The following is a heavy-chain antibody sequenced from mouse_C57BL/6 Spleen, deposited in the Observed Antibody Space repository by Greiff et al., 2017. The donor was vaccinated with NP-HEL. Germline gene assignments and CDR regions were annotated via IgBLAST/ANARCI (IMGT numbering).Heavy chain of an antibody. V-gene: IGHV1-82*01. J-gene: IGHJ2*01. Sequence: QVQLKESGPELVKPGASVKISCKASGYAFSSSWMNWVKQRPGKGLEWIGRIYPGDGDTNYNGKFKGKATLTADKSSSTAYTQLSSLTSEDSAVYFCARDRDYFDDWGQGTTLTVSA. CDR2: IYPGDGDT. CDR1: GYAFSSSW. CDR3: ARDRDYFDD.